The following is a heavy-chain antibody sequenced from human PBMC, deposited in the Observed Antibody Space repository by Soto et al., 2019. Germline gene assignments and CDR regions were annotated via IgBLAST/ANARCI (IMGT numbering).Heavy chain of an antibody. CDR1: GFSFSSYA. CDR2: ISGSGGST. D-gene: IGHD2-2*01. J-gene: IGHJ6*02. CDR3: AKASRGYYYYYGMDV. V-gene: IGHV3-23*01. Sequence: VGSMRLSCAASGFSFSSYAMSWVRQAPGKGLEWVSAISGSGGSTYYADSVKGRFTISRDNSKNTLYLQMNSLRAEDTAVYYCAKASRGYYYYYGMDVWGQGTTVTVSS.